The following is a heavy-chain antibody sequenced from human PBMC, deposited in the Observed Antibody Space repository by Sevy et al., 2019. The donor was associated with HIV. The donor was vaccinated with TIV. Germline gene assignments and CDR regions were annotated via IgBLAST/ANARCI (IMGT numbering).Heavy chain of an antibody. CDR3: AKYPAYNTQWLRNFFDP. Sequence: GGSLRLSCTASGFTFSNYGMHWVRQAPGRGLEWVAVISYDGSNDYYRDSLRGRFTITRDNTKNQLFMQINSLRPEDTAVYYCAKYPAYNTQWLRNFFDPWGQGTLVTVSS. CDR1: GFTFSNYG. J-gene: IGHJ5*02. D-gene: IGHD6-19*01. V-gene: IGHV3-30*18. CDR2: ISYDGSND.